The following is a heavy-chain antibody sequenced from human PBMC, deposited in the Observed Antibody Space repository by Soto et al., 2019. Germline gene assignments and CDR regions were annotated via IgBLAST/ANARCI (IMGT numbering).Heavy chain of an antibody. CDR1: GFTFTSSW. CDR2: IKSDGSTT. Sequence: EVQLVESGGGLVQPGGSLRLSCAASGFTFTSSWMHWVRQAPGKGLVWVSQIKSDGSTTNYADSVKGRFTVSRDNAKNTLYLQMNSLRDEDTAVYYCVREDTTISHFGFDCWGQGTLVTVSS. V-gene: IGHV3-74*01. CDR3: VREDTTISHFGFDC. J-gene: IGHJ4*02. D-gene: IGHD3-9*01.